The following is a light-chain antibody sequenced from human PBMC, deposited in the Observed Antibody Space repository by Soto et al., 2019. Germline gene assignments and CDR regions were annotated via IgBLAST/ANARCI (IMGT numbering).Light chain of an antibody. CDR3: QQYYSTPRP. V-gene: IGKV4-1*01. Sequence: DIVMTQSPDSLAVSLGERATINCKSSQSVLYSSNNKNYLAWYQQKPGQPPKLLIYWASTRESGVPDRFSGSGSGTDFTLTISSQHAEDVAVYYCQQYYSTPRPFGQGTKVEIK. CDR2: WAS. CDR1: QSVLYSSNNKNY. J-gene: IGKJ1*01.